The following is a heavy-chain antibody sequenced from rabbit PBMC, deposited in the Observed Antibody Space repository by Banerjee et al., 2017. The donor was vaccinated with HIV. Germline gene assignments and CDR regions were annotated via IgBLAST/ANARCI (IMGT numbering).Heavy chain of an antibody. CDR1: GFSFSSGYD. Sequence: QQLVESGGGLVKPGASLTLTCKASGFSFSSGYDMCWVRQAPGKGLEWIGCIYTGSGSTYYASWAKGRFTISKTSSTTVTLQMTSLTDADTATYFCARCSGWVYYFNLWGQGTLVTVS. CDR2: IYTGSGST. CDR3: ARCSGWVYYFNL. V-gene: IGHV1S40*01. J-gene: IGHJ4*01. D-gene: IGHD4-1*01.